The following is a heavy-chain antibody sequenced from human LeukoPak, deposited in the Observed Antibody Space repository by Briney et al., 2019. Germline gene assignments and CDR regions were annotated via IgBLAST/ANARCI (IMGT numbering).Heavy chain of an antibody. CDR3: ARYIVSYPHDAFDI. V-gene: IGHV4-59*01. CDR2: IYYSGST. J-gene: IGHJ3*02. Sequence: PSETLSLTCTGSGGSISSYYWSWIRQPPGKGLEWIGYIYYSGSTSYNPSLKSRVTISVDTSKKQFSLKLSSVTAADTAFYYCARYIVSYPHDAFDIWGQGTMVTVSS. CDR1: GGSISSYY. D-gene: IGHD1-26*01.